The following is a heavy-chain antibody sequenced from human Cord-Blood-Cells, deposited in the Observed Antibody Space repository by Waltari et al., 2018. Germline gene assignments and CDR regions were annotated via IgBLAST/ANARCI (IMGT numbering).Heavy chain of an antibody. CDR2: IYYSGST. D-gene: IGHD4-17*01. CDR3: ASRLIYGDYVGPDY. J-gene: IGHJ4*02. V-gene: IGHV4-39*01. CDR1: GGSISSSSYY. Sequence: QLQLQESGPGLVKPSETLSLTCTVSGGSISSSSYYWGWIRQPPGKGLEWIGSIYYSGSTVYHPSLKSRVTISVDTSKNQFSLKLSSVTAADTAVYYCASRLIYGDYVGPDYWGQGTLVTVSS.